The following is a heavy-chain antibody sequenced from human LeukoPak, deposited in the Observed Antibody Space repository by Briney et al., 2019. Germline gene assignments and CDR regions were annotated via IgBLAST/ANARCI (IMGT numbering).Heavy chain of an antibody. V-gene: IGHV4-31*03. CDR3: AREEFTMVRGVIRDNWFDP. CDR1: GGSIGSGGYY. D-gene: IGHD3-10*01. J-gene: IGHJ5*02. Sequence: SETLSLTCTVSGGSIGSGGYYWSWIRQHPGKGLEWIGYIYYSGSTYYNPSLKSRVTISVDTSKNQFSLKLSSVTAADTAVYYCAREEFTMVRGVIRDNWFDPWGQGTLVTVSS. CDR2: IYYSGST.